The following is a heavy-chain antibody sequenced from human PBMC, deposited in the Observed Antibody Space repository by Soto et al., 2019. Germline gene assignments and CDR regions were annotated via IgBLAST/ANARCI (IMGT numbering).Heavy chain of an antibody. CDR2: IYSGGST. V-gene: IGHV3-66*01. Sequence: EVQLVESGGGLVQPGGSLRLSCAASGFTVSSNYMSWVRQAPGKGLEWVSVIYSGGSTYYADSVKGRFTISRDNSKNTLYLQMNSLRAEDTAVYYCARDVLLWFGELRGGMDVWGQGTTVTVSS. CDR3: ARDVLLWFGELRGGMDV. J-gene: IGHJ6*02. CDR1: GFTVSSNY. D-gene: IGHD3-10*01.